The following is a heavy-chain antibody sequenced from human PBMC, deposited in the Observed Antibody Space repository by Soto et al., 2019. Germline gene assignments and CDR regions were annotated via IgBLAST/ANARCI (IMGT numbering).Heavy chain of an antibody. CDR3: AGGFFRPPSTANFDY. CDR1: GYSFTSFW. D-gene: IGHD6-25*01. CDR2: INPVDSDT. Sequence: EVQVVQSGAEVKKPGESLKISCQGFGYSFTSFWIGWVRQMPGKGLEWMGIINPVDSDTRYSPSFQGQVTISVDKSITTAYLQWSSLKASNTAMYYCAGGFFRPPSTANFDYWGLGTLVTVSS. V-gene: IGHV5-51*01. J-gene: IGHJ4*02.